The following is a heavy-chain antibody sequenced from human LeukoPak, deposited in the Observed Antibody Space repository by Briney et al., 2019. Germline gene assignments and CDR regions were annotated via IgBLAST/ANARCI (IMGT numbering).Heavy chain of an antibody. Sequence: GGSLRLSCAASGFTFDDYAMHWVRQAPGKGLEWVSGISWNSGSIGYADSVKGRFTISRDNAKNSLYLQMNSLRAEDTAVYSCARSISFNYYYMDVWGKGTTVTVSS. CDR3: ARSISFNYYYMDV. J-gene: IGHJ6*03. V-gene: IGHV3-9*01. D-gene: IGHD3-3*02. CDR2: ISWNSGSI. CDR1: GFTFDDYA.